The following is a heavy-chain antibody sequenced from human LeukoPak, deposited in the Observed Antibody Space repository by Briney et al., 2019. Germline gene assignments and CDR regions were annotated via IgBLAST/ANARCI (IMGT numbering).Heavy chain of an antibody. Sequence: GGSLRLSCEVSGFTLRSYAIHWVRQAPGKGLQWVAFISYDAAVKYYADSVRGRFTVSRDNSKNTLSLQMNSLRPEDTAVYYCARDFSTWYSIDYWGRGTLVTVSS. CDR2: ISYDAAVK. CDR1: GFTLRSYA. V-gene: IGHV3-30-3*01. D-gene: IGHD2-15*01. J-gene: IGHJ4*02. CDR3: ARDFSTWYSIDY.